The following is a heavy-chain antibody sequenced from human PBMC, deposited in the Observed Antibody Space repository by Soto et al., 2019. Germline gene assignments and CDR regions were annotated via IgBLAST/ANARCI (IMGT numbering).Heavy chain of an antibody. CDR3: ARGVLRTFDY. CDR2: IYYSGST. J-gene: IGHJ4*02. V-gene: IGHV4-31*03. Sequence: QVQLQESGPGLVKPSQTLSLTCTVSGGSIRSGGNSWSWIRQHSGKGLEWIGYIYYSGSTYYNPSLXCRLTISLDTSKNQFSLKLSSVTAADTAVYYCARGVLRTFDYWGQGTLVTVSS. CDR1: GGSIRSGGNS.